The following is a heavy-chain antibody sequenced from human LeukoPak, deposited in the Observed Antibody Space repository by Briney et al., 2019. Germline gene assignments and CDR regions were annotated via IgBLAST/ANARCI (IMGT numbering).Heavy chain of an antibody. CDR2: INPSGGST. D-gene: IGHD1-26*01. CDR1: GYTFTSNY. CDR3: ARYGAPYYFDY. J-gene: IGHJ4*02. V-gene: IGHV1-46*01. Sequence: ASVKVSCKASGYTFTSNYIHWVRQAPGQGLEWLGVINPSGGSTTYAQKFQGRVTITADKSTSTAYMELSSLRSEDTAVYYCARYGAPYYFDYWGQGTLVTVSS.